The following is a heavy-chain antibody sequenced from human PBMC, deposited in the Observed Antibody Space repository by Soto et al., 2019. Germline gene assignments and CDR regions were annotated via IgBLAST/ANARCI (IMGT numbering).Heavy chain of an antibody. CDR3: ARDLSWGSNWYYYMDV. Sequence: EVQLVESGGGLVQPGGSLRLSCATSGFILSDGAINWVRQAPGKGLEGVSYISSSSSVIDYADSVKGRFTVSRDNARNSLYLQMNSLRAEDTAVYYCARDLSWGSNWYYYMDVWGKGTTVTVSS. J-gene: IGHJ6*03. CDR2: ISSSSSVI. CDR1: GFILSDGA. D-gene: IGHD7-27*01. V-gene: IGHV3-48*01.